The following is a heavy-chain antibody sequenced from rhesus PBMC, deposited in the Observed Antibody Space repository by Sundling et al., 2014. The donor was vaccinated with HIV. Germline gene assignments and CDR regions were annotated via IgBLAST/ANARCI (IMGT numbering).Heavy chain of an antibody. V-gene: IGHV4-99*01. D-gene: IGHD6-31*01. CDR3: ARHDSSGWRY. CDR2: ISGSSGST. Sequence: QVQLQESGPGLVKPSETLSLTCAVSGYSISSGYYWGWIRQPPGKGLEYIGYISGSSGSTYYNPSLKSRVTISKDTSKNQFSLKLSSVTAADTAVYYCARHDSSGWRYWGQGVLVTVSS. J-gene: IGHJ4*01. CDR1: GYSISSGYY.